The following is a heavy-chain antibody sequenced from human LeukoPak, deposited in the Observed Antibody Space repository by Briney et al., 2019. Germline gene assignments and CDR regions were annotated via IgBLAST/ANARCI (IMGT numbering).Heavy chain of an antibody. J-gene: IGHJ4*02. Sequence: SETLSLTCAVYGGSFSGYYWSWIRQPPGKGLEWIGEINHSGSTNYNPSLKSRVTISVDTSKNQFSPKLSSVTAADTAVYYCASGILFSGGTTFDCWGQGTLVTVSS. CDR3: ASGILFSGGTTFDC. D-gene: IGHD2-15*01. CDR1: GGSFSGYY. V-gene: IGHV4-34*01. CDR2: INHSGST.